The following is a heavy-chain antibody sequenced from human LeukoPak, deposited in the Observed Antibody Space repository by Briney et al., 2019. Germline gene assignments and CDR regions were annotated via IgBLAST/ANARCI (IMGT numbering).Heavy chain of an antibody. V-gene: IGHV4-39*01. Sequence: SETLSLTCTVSGGSISSSSYYWGWIRQPPEKGLEWIGSIYYSGSTYYNPSLKSRVTISVDTSKNQFSLKLSSVTAADTAVYYCARQLESDWFDPWGQGTLVTVSS. J-gene: IGHJ5*02. CDR3: ARQLESDWFDP. CDR2: IYYSGST. CDR1: GGSISSSSYY. D-gene: IGHD3-3*01.